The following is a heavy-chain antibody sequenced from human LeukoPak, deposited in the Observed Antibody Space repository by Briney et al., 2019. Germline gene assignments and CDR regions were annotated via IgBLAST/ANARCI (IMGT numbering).Heavy chain of an antibody. CDR2: IYHSGST. CDR1: GYSTSSGYY. Sequence: SETLSPTCAVSGYSTSSGYYWGWIRQPPGKGLEWIGSIYHSGSTYYNPSLKSRVTISVDTSKNQFSLKLSSVTAADTAVYYCAFMVRGILLLDYWGQGTLVTVSS. V-gene: IGHV4-38-2*01. CDR3: AFMVRGILLLDY. J-gene: IGHJ4*02. D-gene: IGHD3-10*01.